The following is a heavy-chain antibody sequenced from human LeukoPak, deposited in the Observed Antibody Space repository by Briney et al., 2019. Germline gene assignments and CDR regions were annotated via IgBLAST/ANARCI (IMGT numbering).Heavy chain of an antibody. J-gene: IGHJ4*02. V-gene: IGHV3-49*04. Sequence: GGSLRLSCTPSGFIFSDYAVSWVRQAPGKGLEWVGFIRSKAYGGTSDYAASLKGRFTISRDDSRSIAYLQMNSLQTEDTAVYYCARVGYSSGKYYFFDYWGQGTLVTVSS. CDR3: ARVGYSSGKYYFFDY. D-gene: IGHD1-26*01. CDR2: IRSKAYGGTS. CDR1: GFIFSDYA.